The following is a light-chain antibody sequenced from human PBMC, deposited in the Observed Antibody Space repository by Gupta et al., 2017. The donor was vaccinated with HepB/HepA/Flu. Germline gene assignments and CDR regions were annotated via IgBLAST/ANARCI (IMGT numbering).Light chain of an antibody. J-gene: IGKJ1*01. CDR3: QQDTKSPRT. Sequence: DIVITQSTFSLPVTPGEPASIYCRSSQSLLHSNGYNYLDWYLQKPGQSPQLLIYLGSNRASGVPDRFSGSGSGTEFTLTISSVEAEDFGVYYCQQDTKSPRTFGQGTKVEIK. CDR1: QSLLHSNGYNY. CDR2: LGS. V-gene: IGKV2-28*01.